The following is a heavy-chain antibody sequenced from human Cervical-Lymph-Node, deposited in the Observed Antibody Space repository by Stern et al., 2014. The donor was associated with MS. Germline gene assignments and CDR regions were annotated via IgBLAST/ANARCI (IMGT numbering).Heavy chain of an antibody. CDR2: ISSSSSYI. CDR3: ARDIPGYYYGMDV. J-gene: IGHJ6*02. V-gene: IGHV3-21*01. Sequence: EVQLVESGGGLVKPGGSLRLSCAASGFTFSSYSMNWVRQAPGKGLAWVSSISSSSSYIYYADSVKGRFTISRDNAKNSLYLQMNSLRAEDTAVYYCARDIPGYYYGMDVWGQGTTVTVSS. D-gene: IGHD1-14*01. CDR1: GFTFSSYS.